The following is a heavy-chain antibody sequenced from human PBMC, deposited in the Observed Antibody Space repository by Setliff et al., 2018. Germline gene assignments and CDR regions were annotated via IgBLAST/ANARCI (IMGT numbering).Heavy chain of an antibody. D-gene: IGHD6-6*01. V-gene: IGHV3-7*01. Sequence: GGSLRLSCVASGFTFSSYWTTWVRQVPRKGLEYVASIKHDGSEKYYVDSVRGRFTISRDNAKNSLYLQMDSLRDEDTAVYYCARWRSSSPDDFWGQGTLVTVSS. CDR3: ARWRSSSPDDF. J-gene: IGHJ4*02. CDR2: IKHDGSEK. CDR1: GFTFSSYW.